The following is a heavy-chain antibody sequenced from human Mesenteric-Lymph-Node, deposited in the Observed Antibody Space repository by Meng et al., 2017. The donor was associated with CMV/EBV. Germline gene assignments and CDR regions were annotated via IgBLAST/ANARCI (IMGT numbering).Heavy chain of an antibody. D-gene: IGHD3-10*01. Sequence: KLYCAAYGFTVSNNYLSWVRQAPGKGLEWISVIYTGDITYYADSVKGRFTISRDNAKNTLYLQMNSLRAEDTAVYYCAYGSESLDYWGQGTLVTVSS. CDR3: AYGSESLDY. CDR2: IYTGDIT. J-gene: IGHJ4*02. CDR1: GFTVSNNY. V-gene: IGHV3-66*01.